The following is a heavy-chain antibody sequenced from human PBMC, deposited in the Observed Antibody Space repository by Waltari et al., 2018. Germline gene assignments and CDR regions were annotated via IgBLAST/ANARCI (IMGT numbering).Heavy chain of an antibody. CDR1: GGSISSSNW. CDR2: IYGGGST. V-gene: IGHV3-53*01. J-gene: IGHJ4*02. Sequence: VQLQESGPGLVKPSGTLSLTCAVSGGSISSSNWWSWVRQPPGKGLEWVSVIYGGGSTYYADSVDGLFTISRDNSKNTLYLQMNSLRAEDTAVYYCARAPGIPGYWGQGTLVTVSS. D-gene: IGHD6-13*01. CDR3: ARAPGIPGY.